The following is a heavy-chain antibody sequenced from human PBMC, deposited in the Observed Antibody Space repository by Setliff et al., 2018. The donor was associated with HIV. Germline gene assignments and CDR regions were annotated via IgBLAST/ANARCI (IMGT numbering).Heavy chain of an antibody. CDR2: MNTDGSST. D-gene: IGHD3-22*01. CDR1: GFTFSSYW. V-gene: IGHV3-74*01. CDR3: VRGSGYYYFDN. Sequence: GGSLRLSCAASGFTFSSYWMHWVRQAPGKGLVWVFGMNTDGSSTRYADSVKGRFTISRDNAKNMLYLQMNSLSADDTAVYYCVRGSGYYYFDNWGQGAMVTVSS. J-gene: IGHJ4*02.